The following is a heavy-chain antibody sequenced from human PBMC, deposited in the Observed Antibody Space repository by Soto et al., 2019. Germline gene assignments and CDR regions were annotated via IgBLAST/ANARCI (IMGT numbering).Heavy chain of an antibody. CDR3: ARRGPGIAAAIPGYYYYYGMDV. Sequence: ASVKVSCKASGYTFTSYGISWVRQAPGQGLEWMGWISAYNGNTNYAQKLQGRVTMTTDTSTSTAYMELRSLRSDDTAVYYCARRGPGIAAAIPGYYYYYGMDVWGQGTTVTVSS. CDR1: GYTFTSYG. CDR2: ISAYNGNT. V-gene: IGHV1-18*01. D-gene: IGHD6-13*01. J-gene: IGHJ6*02.